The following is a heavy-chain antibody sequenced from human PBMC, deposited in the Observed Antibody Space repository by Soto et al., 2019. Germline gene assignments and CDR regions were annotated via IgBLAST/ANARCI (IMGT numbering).Heavy chain of an antibody. J-gene: IGHJ4*02. D-gene: IGHD5-18*01. CDR1: GGSISSSSYY. V-gene: IGHV4-39*01. CDR3: ARHVDTAMLHFDY. Sequence: SETLSLTCTVSGGSISSSSYYWGWIRQPPGKGLEWIGSIYYSGSTYYNPSLKSRVTISVDTSKNQFSLKLSSVTAADTAVYYCARHVDTAMLHFDYWGQGTLVTVSS. CDR2: IYYSGST.